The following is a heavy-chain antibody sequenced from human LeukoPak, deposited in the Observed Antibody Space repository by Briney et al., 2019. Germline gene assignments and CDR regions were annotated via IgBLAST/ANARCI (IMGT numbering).Heavy chain of an antibody. V-gene: IGHV1-2*02. D-gene: IGHD6-19*01. CDR2: INPNSGGT. Sequence: GASVKVSCKASGYTFTGYYMHWVRQAPGQGLEWMGWINPNSGGTNYAQKFQGRVTMTRDTSISTAYMELSRLRPDDTAVYYCARDRPEYSSGWFYYYYYCMDVWGKGTTVTVSS. CDR3: ARDRPEYSSGWFYYYYYCMDV. CDR1: GYTFTGYY. J-gene: IGHJ6*03.